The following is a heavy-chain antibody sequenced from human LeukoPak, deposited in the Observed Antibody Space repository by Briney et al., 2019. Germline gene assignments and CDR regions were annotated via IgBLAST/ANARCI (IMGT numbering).Heavy chain of an antibody. D-gene: IGHD3-22*01. CDR1: GFTFSSYA. V-gene: IGHV3-23*01. Sequence: GGSLRLSCAASGFTFSSYAMSWVHQAPGKGLEWVSAISGGGGSTYYADSVKGRFTISRDNSKNTLYLQMNSLRAEDTAVYYCAKDHDSSVPGGYWGQGTLVTVSS. CDR3: AKDHDSSVPGGY. CDR2: ISGGGGST. J-gene: IGHJ4*02.